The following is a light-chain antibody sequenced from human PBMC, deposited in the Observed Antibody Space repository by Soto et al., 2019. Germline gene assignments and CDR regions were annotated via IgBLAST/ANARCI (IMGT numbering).Light chain of an antibody. J-gene: IGLJ2*01. CDR1: SSDIGSYNL. CDR3: CSYAGSSTFVV. CDR2: EDS. V-gene: IGLV2-23*01. Sequence: QSALTQPASVSGSPGQSITISCTGTSSDIGSYNLVSWYQQHPGKAPKLMIYEDSKRPSGVSNRFSGSKSGNTASLTISGLQAEDEADYYCCSYAGSSTFVVFGGGPKLTVL.